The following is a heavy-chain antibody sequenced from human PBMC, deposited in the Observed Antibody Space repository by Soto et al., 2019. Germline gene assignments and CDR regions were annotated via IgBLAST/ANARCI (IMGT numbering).Heavy chain of an antibody. V-gene: IGHV4-4*07. CDR3: AREGSYSAYNFAHGIQLWSFDF. CDR2: IFSSGST. J-gene: IGHJ4*02. D-gene: IGHD5-12*01. Sequence: SETLSLTCTVSGGSIDTFYWSWVRQPAGKGLEWIGRIFSSGSTSFNPSLESRVAMSVDTPKNHFSLNLSSVTAADMAVYYCAREGSYSAYNFAHGIQLWSFDFWGQGALVTVSS. CDR1: GGSIDTFY.